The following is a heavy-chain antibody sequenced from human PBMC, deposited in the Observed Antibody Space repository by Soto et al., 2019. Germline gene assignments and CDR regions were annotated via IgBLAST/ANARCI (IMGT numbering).Heavy chain of an antibody. D-gene: IGHD2-2*01. Sequence: ASVKVSCKASGYTFTGFYMHWVRQAPGQGLEWMGWINPNSGGTNYAQKFQGWVTMTRDTSISTAYLQWSSLKASDTAMYYCARRYCSSTSCYDKMDVWGKGTTVTVSS. CDR3: ARRYCSSTSCYDKMDV. CDR2: INPNSGGT. CDR1: GYTFTGFY. J-gene: IGHJ6*04. V-gene: IGHV1-2*04.